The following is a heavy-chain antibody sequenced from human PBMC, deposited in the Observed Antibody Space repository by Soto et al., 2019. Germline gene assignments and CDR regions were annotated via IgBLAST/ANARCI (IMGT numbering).Heavy chain of an antibody. D-gene: IGHD6-6*01. Sequence: ASVKVSCKVSGYTLTELSRQWVRQAHGKGLEWMGGFDPEDGETIYAQKFQGRVTMTEDTSTDTAYMELSSLRSEDTAVYYCATALGPARRYYFDYWGQGTLVTVSS. V-gene: IGHV1-24*01. J-gene: IGHJ4*02. CDR2: FDPEDGET. CDR3: ATALGPARRYYFDY. CDR1: GYTLTELS.